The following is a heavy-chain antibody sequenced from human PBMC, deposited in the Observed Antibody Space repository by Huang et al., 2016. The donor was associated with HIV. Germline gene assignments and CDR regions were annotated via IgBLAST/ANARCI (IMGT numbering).Heavy chain of an antibody. CDR3: ARPLLGYSNGYYFDY. V-gene: IGHV5-51*03. CDR2: SYPGDSDT. D-gene: IGHD5-18*01. CDR1: GFSFTNYW. Sequence: EVQLVQSGAEVKKPGESLKISCKGSGFSFTNYWIGWVRQMPGKGREWMGVSYPGDSDTTYSPSFRGQVTISADKSINTAYLQWNSLKASDSAMYYCARPLLGYSNGYYFDYWGQGTLVTVSS. J-gene: IGHJ4*02.